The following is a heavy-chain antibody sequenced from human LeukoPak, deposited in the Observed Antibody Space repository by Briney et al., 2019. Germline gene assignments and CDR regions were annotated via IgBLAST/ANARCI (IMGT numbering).Heavy chain of an antibody. Sequence: GASVKVSCKASGYTFTGYYMHWVRQAPGQGLEWMGGIIPIFGTANYAQKFQGRVTITADESTSTAYMELSSLRSEDTAVYYCARGASTGLIDYWGQGTLVTVSS. CDR2: IIPIFGTA. J-gene: IGHJ4*02. V-gene: IGHV1-69*13. D-gene: IGHD3-9*01. CDR1: GYTFTGYY. CDR3: ARGASTGLIDY.